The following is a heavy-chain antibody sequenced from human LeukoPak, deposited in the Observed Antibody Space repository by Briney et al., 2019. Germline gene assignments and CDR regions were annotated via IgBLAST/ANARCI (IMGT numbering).Heavy chain of an antibody. D-gene: IGHD3-22*01. CDR1: GGSISTNNW. V-gene: IGHV4-4*02. Sequence: PSGTLSLTCAVSGGSISTNNWWTWVRQPPGKGLEWIGEIHHSGSTDYNPSLKSRVTISVDTSKNQFSLKLSSVTAADTAAYYCARELYYYDSSGYYYNWGQGTLVTVSS. CDR3: ARELYYYDSSGYYYN. J-gene: IGHJ4*02. CDR2: IHHSGST.